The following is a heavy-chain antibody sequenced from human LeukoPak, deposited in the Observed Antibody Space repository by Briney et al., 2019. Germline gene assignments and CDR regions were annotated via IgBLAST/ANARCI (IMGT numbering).Heavy chain of an antibody. V-gene: IGHV1-69*04. D-gene: IGHD3-10*01. Sequence: SVKVSCKASGGTFSSYAISWVRQAPGQGLEWMGRIIPILGIANYAQKFQGRVTITADKSTSTAYMELSSLRSEDTAVYYCATLPYYYGSGSYYKYGMDVWGQGTTVTVSS. CDR3: ATLPYYYGSGSYYKYGMDV. CDR2: IIPILGIA. CDR1: GGTFSSYA. J-gene: IGHJ6*02.